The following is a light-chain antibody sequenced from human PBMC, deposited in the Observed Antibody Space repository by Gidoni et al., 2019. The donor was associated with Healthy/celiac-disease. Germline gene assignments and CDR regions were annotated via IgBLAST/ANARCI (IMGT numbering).Light chain of an antibody. CDR2: GAS. J-gene: IGKJ1*01. Sequence: EIVLPQSPATLSLSPGERATLSCRAIQRVSSFYFAWYQQKPGQAPRLLIYGASSRATGIPDRFSGSGSGTDCTLTISRLEPEDFAVYDCQQYSRSPGTFGQGTKVEIK. CDR1: QRVSSFY. CDR3: QQYSRSPGT. V-gene: IGKV3-20*01.